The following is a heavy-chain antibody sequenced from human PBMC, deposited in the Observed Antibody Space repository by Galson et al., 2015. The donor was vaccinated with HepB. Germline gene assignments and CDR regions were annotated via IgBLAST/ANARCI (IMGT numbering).Heavy chain of an antibody. Sequence: SVKVSCKASGYTFTDNYIHWVRQAPGQGLESVGWINPKSGAATSAQKFKGRVTVATDTSISTVYMDLSSLTSGDTALYYCGRDAYRGNSFEDWGQGTLVTVSS. CDR3: GRDAYRGNSFED. CDR2: INPKSGAA. D-gene: IGHD4-23*01. J-gene: IGHJ4*02. CDR1: GYTFTDNY. V-gene: IGHV1-2*02.